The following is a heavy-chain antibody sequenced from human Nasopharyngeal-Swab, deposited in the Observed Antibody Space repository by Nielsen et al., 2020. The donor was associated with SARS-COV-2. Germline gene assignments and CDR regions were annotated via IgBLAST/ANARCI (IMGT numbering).Heavy chain of an antibody. D-gene: IGHD2-2*01. J-gene: IGHJ3*02. CDR3: ARDRDCSSTSCYRGIDI. Sequence: WVRRAPGQGLEWMGIINPSGGSTSYAQKFQGRVTMTRDTSTSTVYMELSSLRSEDTAVYYCARDRDCSSTSCYRGIDIWGQGTMVTVSS. V-gene: IGHV1-46*01. CDR2: INPSGGST.